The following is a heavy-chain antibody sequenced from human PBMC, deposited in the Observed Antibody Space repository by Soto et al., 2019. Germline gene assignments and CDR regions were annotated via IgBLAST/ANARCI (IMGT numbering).Heavy chain of an antibody. Sequence: SETLSLTCAVSGGSISSGGYSWNWIRQPPGKGLEWIGEIKHTGDANANPALRSRVSMSVDRTKNQFFLNLRSVSAADTAVYFCAREGRLHWFESWGQGTLVTVSS. CDR2: IKHTGDA. CDR1: GGSISSGGYS. J-gene: IGHJ5*01. CDR3: AREGRLHWFES. V-gene: IGHV4-30-2*01.